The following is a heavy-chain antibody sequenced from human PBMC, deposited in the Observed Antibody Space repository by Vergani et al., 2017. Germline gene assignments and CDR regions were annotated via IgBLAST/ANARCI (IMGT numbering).Heavy chain of an antibody. D-gene: IGHD1-26*01. Sequence: VQLVESGGGLVKPGGSLRLSCAASGFTFSSYSMNWFRQAPGKGLEWFSSISSSSSYIYYADSVKGRFTISRDNAKNSLYLQVNSLRAEDTAVYYCASFLYSGSYLDAFDIWGQGTMVTVSS. CDR3: ASFLYSGSYLDAFDI. CDR2: ISSSSSYI. V-gene: IGHV3-21*01. J-gene: IGHJ3*02. CDR1: GFTFSSYS.